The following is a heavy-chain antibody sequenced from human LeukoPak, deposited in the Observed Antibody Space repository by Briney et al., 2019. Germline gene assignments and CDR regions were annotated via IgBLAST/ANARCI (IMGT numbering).Heavy chain of an antibody. V-gene: IGHV3-33*01. CDR1: GFTFSSYG. CDR3: ARDNWDYGVHAFDI. J-gene: IGHJ3*02. CDR2: IRYDGSSE. D-gene: IGHD1-7*01. Sequence: HSGGSLRLSCAASGFTFSSYGMHWVRQAPGKGLEWVAGIRYDGSSEYYADSVKGRFTISRDNSKNTLYLQMSSLRAEDTAVYYCARDNWDYGVHAFDIWGQGTMVTVSS.